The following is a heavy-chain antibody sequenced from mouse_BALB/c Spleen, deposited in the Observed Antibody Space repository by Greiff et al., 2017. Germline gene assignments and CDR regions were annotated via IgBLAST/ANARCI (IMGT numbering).Heavy chain of an antibody. Sequence: EVKLQESGPGLVKPSQSLSLTCSVTGYSITSGYYWNWIRQFPGNKLEWMGYISYDGSNNYNPSLKNRISITRDTSKNQFFLKLNSVTTEDTATYYCARDLYDGYYDYFDYWGQGTTLTVSS. D-gene: IGHD2-3*01. CDR1: GYSITSGYY. CDR2: ISYDGSN. J-gene: IGHJ2*01. CDR3: ARDLYDGYYDYFDY. V-gene: IGHV3-6*02.